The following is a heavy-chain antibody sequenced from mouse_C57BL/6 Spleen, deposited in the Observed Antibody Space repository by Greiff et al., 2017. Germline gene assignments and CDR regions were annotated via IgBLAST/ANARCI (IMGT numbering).Heavy chain of an antibody. D-gene: IGHD2-5*01. V-gene: IGHV14-4*01. CDR2: IDPENGDT. Sequence: VQLQQSGAELVRPGASVKLSCTASGFNIKDDYMHWVKQRPEQGLEWIGWIDPENGDTEYASKFQSKATITADTASNTAYLQLRSLTSEDTAVYYCTTKRAYYSNYGDYFDYWGQGTTLTVSS. CDR3: TTKRAYYSNYGDYFDY. CDR1: GFNIKDDY. J-gene: IGHJ2*01.